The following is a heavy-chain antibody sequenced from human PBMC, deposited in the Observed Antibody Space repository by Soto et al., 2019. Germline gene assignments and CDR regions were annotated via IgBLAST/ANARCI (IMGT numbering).Heavy chain of an antibody. V-gene: IGHV1-18*01. J-gene: IGHJ4*02. CDR2: ISAHNGNT. Sequence: QVHLVQSGAEVKKPGASVKVSCKGSGYDFTTYGITWLRQAPGQGLEWMAWISAHNGNTDYAQTLQGRVTVTRDTSTSTAYMELRSLRSDDTAMYYCARGRYGDYWGQGALVTVSS. CDR3: ARGRYGDY. CDR1: GYDFTTYG. D-gene: IGHD1-1*01.